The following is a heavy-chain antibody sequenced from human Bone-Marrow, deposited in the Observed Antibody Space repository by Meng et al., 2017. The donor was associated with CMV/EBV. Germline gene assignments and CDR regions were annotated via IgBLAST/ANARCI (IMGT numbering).Heavy chain of an antibody. D-gene: IGHD4-17*01. J-gene: IGHJ6*02. Sequence: GESLKISCAASGFTVSSNYMSWVRQAPGKGLEWVSVIYSGGSTYYADSVKGRFTISRDNSKNTLYLQMNSLRAEDTAVYYCARDGTTSRWDYYYGMDVWCQGTTVTVSS. V-gene: IGHV3-66*02. CDR3: ARDGTTSRWDYYYGMDV. CDR2: IYSGGST. CDR1: GFTVSSNY.